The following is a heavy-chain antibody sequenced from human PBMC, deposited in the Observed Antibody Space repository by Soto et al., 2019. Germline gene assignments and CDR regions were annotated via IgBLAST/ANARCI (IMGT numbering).Heavy chain of an antibody. CDR1: GGSISSYY. V-gene: IGHV4-59*08. CDR3: ARYYGGYSDY. D-gene: IGHD3-10*01. CDR2: IYYSGST. Sequence: PSETLSFTCTVSGGSISSYYWSWIRQPPGKGLEWIGYIYYSGSTNYNPSLKSRVTISVDTSKNQFSLKLSSVTAADTAVYYCARYYGGYSDYWGQGTLVTVS. J-gene: IGHJ4*02.